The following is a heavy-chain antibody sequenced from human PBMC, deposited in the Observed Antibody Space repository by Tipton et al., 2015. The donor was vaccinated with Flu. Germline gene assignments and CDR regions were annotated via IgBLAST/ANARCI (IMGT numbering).Heavy chain of an antibody. J-gene: IGHJ4*02. Sequence: QLVQSGVEVKTPGESLKISCKGSGYSFTSYGISWVRQAPGQGLEWMGWISAYNGNTKDALKLQGRVTMTRDTSTSTAYMELRSLRSDDTAVYYCARDGWGNWNNIDYWGQGTLVTVSS. CDR1: GYSFTSYG. V-gene: IGHV1-18*01. CDR3: ARDGWGNWNNIDY. CDR2: ISAYNGNT. D-gene: IGHD1/OR15-1a*01.